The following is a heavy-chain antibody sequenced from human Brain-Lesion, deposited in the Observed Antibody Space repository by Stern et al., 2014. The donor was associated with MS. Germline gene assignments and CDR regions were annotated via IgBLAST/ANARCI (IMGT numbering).Heavy chain of an antibody. J-gene: IGHJ6*02. CDR2: IFNSGSI. Sequence: QVQLQESGPGLVKPSQTLSLSCTVSGGTISSGGYYWSWIRQPAGKGLEWIGRIFNSGSISYTPPLKSRVTISIDTSKNQFSLRLNSMTAADTAVYYCARGRVVPGFQYYATDVWGQGTTVIVSS. CDR3: ARGRVVPGFQYYATDV. CDR1: GGTISSGGYY. V-gene: IGHV4-61*02. D-gene: IGHD2-2*01.